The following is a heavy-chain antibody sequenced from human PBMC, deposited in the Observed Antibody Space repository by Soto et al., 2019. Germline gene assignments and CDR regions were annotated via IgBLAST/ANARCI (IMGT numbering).Heavy chain of an antibody. J-gene: IGHJ5*02. CDR1: GFTFSSYA. D-gene: IGHD2-2*01. Sequence: QVQLVESGGGVVQPGRSLRLSCAASGFTFSSYAMHWVRQAPGKGLEWVAVISYDGSNKYYADSVKGRFTISRDNSKNTLYLQMNSLRAEDTAGYYCARDTTVVPAAIGGWFAPWGQGTLVTVSS. CDR3: ARDTTVVPAAIGGWFAP. CDR2: ISYDGSNK. V-gene: IGHV3-30-3*01.